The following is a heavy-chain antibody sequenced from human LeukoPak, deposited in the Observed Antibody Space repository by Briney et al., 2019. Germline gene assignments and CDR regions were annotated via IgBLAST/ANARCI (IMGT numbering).Heavy chain of an antibody. D-gene: IGHD2-15*01. CDR1: GYTFTDYF. V-gene: IGHV1-2*04. CDR3: ARDFLGRSNGGSNYFGMDV. CDR2: INTYSGGA. Sequence: GASVKVSCKSSGYTFTDYFLHWVRQAPGQGPEWMGCINTYSGGAHYAQKFKGWVSLTRDTSSDTAFMELSSLRSDATAIYYCARDFLGRSNGGSNYFGMDVWGQGTTVTVSS. J-gene: IGHJ6*02.